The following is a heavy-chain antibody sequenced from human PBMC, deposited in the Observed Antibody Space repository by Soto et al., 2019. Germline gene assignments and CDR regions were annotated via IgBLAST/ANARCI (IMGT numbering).Heavy chain of an antibody. CDR3: AKGIWEWVWGYFDS. J-gene: IGHJ4*02. CDR2: ISHDGSNK. CDR1: GFTFSSYG. Sequence: GGSLRLSCAASGFTFSSYGMHWVRQAPGKGLEWVAVISHDGSNKYYADSVKGRFTISRDNSKNTLYLQMNSLRAEDTAVYYCAKGIWEWVWGYFDSGGQGTVVPVSA. V-gene: IGHV3-30*18. D-gene: IGHD3-3*01.